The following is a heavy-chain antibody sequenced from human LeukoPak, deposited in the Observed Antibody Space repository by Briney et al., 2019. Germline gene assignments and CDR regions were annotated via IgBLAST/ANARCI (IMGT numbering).Heavy chain of an antibody. CDR1: GFTFSSYW. V-gene: IGHV3-7*01. CDR3: ARDQWLVHVAKYYYMDV. CDR2: IRQDESEK. D-gene: IGHD6-19*01. Sequence: GGSLRLSCSVSGFTFSSYWMTWVRQAPGKGLEWVANIRQDESEKYYVDSVKGRFTISRDNAKNSLYLQMNSLRAEDTAVYYCARDQWLVHVAKYYYMDVWGKGTTVTVSS. J-gene: IGHJ6*03.